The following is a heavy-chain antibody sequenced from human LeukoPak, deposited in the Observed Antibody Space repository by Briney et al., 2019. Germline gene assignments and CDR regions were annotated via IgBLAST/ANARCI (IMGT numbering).Heavy chain of an antibody. CDR1: GYTFTSYY. CDR3: AKLGATVGYSPIDY. D-gene: IGHD1-26*01. J-gene: IGHJ4*02. CDR2: INPSGGST. V-gene: IGHV1-46*01. Sequence: GASVKVSCKASGYTFTSYYMHWVRQAPGQGLEWMGIINPSGGSTSYAQKVQDRVTMTTDSSTNTAYMELRSLTSDDTAVYYCAKLGATVGYSPIDYWGQGTLVTVSS.